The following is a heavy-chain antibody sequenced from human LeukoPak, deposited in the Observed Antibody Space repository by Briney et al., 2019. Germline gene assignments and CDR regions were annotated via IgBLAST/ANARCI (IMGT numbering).Heavy chain of an antibody. CDR3: ARVYDILTGYYRFDY. CDR1: GYTFTGYY. J-gene: IGHJ4*02. Sequence: ASVKVSCKASGYTFTGYYMHWVRQAPGQGLEWVGRISPNSGGTNYAQKFQGRVTMTRDTSISTAYMELSRLRSDDTAVYYCARVYDILTGYYRFDYWGQGTLVTVSS. CDR2: ISPNSGGT. V-gene: IGHV1-2*06. D-gene: IGHD3-9*01.